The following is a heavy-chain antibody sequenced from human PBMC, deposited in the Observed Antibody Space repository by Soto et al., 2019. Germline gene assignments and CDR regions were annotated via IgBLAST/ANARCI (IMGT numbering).Heavy chain of an antibody. CDR1: GYTVXERC. J-gene: IGHJ6*03. V-gene: IGHV1-8*02. D-gene: IGHD3-10*01. CDR2: LNPNSGNL. CDR3: ARALAGYDSGRTYFYYMDV. Sequence: GVPVKDPCTVRGYTVXERCMYWVRHTPGKGLEWMGWLNPNSGNLDYAKKFQGRVTMTMDTSISTAYMDLSSLRYDDTAVYYCARALAGYDSGRTYFYYMDVWGKGTTVTVSS.